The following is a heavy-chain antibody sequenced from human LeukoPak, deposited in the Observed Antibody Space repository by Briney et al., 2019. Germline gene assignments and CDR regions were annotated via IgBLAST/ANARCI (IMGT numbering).Heavy chain of an antibody. D-gene: IGHD3-10*01. Sequence: ASVKVSCKASGGTFSTFGISWVRQAPGQGLEWMGGIIPMSGTVNNAQKFQGRVTMTEDTSTDTAYMELSSLRSEDTAVYYCATGVGNMVRGVSRYYYYMDVWGKGTTVTISS. CDR1: GGTFSTFG. CDR3: ATGVGNMVRGVSRYYYYMDV. J-gene: IGHJ6*03. CDR2: IIPMSGTV. V-gene: IGHV1-69*06.